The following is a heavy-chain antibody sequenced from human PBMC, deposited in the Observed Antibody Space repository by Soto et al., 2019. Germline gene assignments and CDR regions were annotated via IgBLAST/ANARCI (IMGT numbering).Heavy chain of an antibody. D-gene: IGHD3-10*01. CDR2: ISAYNGNT. Sequence: ASVKVSCEASGYTFTSYGMSWVRQAPGQGLEWMGWISAYNGNTNYAQKLQGRVTMTTDTSTSTAYMELRSLRSDDTAVYYCAREIGGSGSYYSFGYWGQGPMVTVYS. CDR3: AREIGGSGSYYSFGY. CDR1: GYTFTSYG. V-gene: IGHV1-18*04. J-gene: IGHJ4*02.